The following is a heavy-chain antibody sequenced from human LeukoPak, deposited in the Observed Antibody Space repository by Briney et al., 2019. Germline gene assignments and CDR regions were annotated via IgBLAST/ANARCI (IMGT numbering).Heavy chain of an antibody. J-gene: IGHJ4*02. CDR2: IFYSGSV. V-gene: IGHV4-59*11. CDR3: ARGGVAAKYYFDF. CDR1: GGSMSPLY. D-gene: IGHD3-10*01. Sequence: SETLSLTCTVSGGSMSPLYWGWIRQPPGKGLEFIGYIFYSGSVNLNPSLKSRVTLSVDTSKNQISLKLNSVTAAGTALYYCARGGVAAKYYFDFWGQGTLVTVSS.